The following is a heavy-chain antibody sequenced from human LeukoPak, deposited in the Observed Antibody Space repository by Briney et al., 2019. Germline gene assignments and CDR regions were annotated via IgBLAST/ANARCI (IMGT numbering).Heavy chain of an antibody. Sequence: GGSLRLSCAASGFTFSSYSMNWVRQAPGKGLEWVSYISSSSSTIYYADSVKGRFTISRDNAKNSLYLQMSSLRAEDTAVYYCARTGDCSSTSCYTTLDYYYYMDVWGKGTTVTVSS. D-gene: IGHD2-2*02. J-gene: IGHJ6*03. CDR1: GFTFSSYS. V-gene: IGHV3-48*01. CDR3: ARTGDCSSTSCYTTLDYYYYMDV. CDR2: ISSSSSTI.